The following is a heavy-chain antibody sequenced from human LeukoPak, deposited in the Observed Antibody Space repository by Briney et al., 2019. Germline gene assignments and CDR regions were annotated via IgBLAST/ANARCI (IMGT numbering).Heavy chain of an antibody. J-gene: IGHJ4*02. Sequence: GGSLRLSCAASGFTFSSYSMNWVRQAPGKGLEWVSYISSSGSTIYYADSVKGRFTISRDNANNSLYLQMKSMRAEDTAVYFCASSITLIRGVIIAAYDDFDYWGQGTLVTVSS. V-gene: IGHV3-48*04. CDR3: ASSITLIRGVIIAAYDDFDY. D-gene: IGHD3-10*01. CDR1: GFTFSSYS. CDR2: ISSSGSTI.